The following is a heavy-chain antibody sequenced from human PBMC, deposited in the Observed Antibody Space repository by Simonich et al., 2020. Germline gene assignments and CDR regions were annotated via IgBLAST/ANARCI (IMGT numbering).Heavy chain of an antibody. J-gene: IGHJ3*02. CDR1: GFTFSSYS. V-gene: IGHV3-21*01. CDR3: AREQARGGAFDI. CDR2: ISSSSSYK. D-gene: IGHD3-16*01. Sequence: EVQLVESGGGLVKPGGSLRLSCAASGFTFSSYSMNWVRQAPGEGLEGVLSISSSSSYKYYADSVKGRFTISRDNAKNSLYLQMNSLRAEDTAVYYCAREQARGGAFDIWGQGTMVTVSS.